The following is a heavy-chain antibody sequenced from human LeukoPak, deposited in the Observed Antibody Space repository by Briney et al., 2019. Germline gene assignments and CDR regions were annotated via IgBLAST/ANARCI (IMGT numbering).Heavy chain of an antibody. CDR1: GFTFSSYA. Sequence: GGSLRLSCAASGFTFSSYAMSWVRQAPGKGLEWVSAISGSGGSTYYADSVKGRFTISRDNSKNTLYLQMNSLRAEDTAVYYCAKGSIAYYDFWSGRSIPYYFDYWGQGTLVTVSS. CDR2: ISGSGGST. D-gene: IGHD3-3*01. CDR3: AKGSIAYYDFWSGRSIPYYFDY. J-gene: IGHJ4*02. V-gene: IGHV3-23*01.